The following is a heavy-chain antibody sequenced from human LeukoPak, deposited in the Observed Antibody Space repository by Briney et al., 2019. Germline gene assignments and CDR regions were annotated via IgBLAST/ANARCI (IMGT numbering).Heavy chain of an antibody. J-gene: IGHJ3*02. CDR3: ARGHPMITFGGVIVIDAFDI. Sequence: SVKVSCKASGGTFSSYAISWVRQAPGQGLEWMGGIIPIFGTANYAQKFQGRVTITADESTSTAYMELSSLRSEDTAVYYCARGHPMITFGGVIVIDAFDIWGQGTMVTVSS. CDR1: GGTFSSYA. V-gene: IGHV1-69*13. CDR2: IIPIFGTA. D-gene: IGHD3-16*02.